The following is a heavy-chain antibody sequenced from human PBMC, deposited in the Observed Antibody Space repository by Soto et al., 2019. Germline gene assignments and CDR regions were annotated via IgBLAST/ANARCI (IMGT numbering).Heavy chain of an antibody. CDR1: GYTFNTYW. CDR3: ARQGRTSASSDF. Sequence: HGESLKISCRGFGYTFNTYWIGLVRQMPGKGLEWMGVMSPGNSDIRYSPAFQGQVSISADTSISTAYLQWSSLKTSDSGMYFCARQGRTSASSDFWGQGTLVTVSS. V-gene: IGHV5-51*01. D-gene: IGHD2-21*01. J-gene: IGHJ4*02. CDR2: MSPGNSDI.